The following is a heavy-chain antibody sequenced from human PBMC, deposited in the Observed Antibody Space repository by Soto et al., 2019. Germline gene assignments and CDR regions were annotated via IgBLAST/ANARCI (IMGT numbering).Heavy chain of an antibody. V-gene: IGHV4-31*03. Sequence: SETLALTCTVSGGSISSGNYYWSGIRQHPGKGLEWIGYIYYSGSTYYNPSLKSRVTMSVDTSKNQFSLKLNSVTAADTAIYFCAIDVSRRSKSSHYCGTAPLLTVS. CDR3: AIDVSRRSKSSHY. CDR2: IYYSGST. CDR1: GGSISSGNYY. J-gene: IGHJ4*02.